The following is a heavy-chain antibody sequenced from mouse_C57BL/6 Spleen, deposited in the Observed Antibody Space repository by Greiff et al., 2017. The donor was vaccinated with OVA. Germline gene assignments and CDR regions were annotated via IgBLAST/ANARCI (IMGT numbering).Heavy chain of an antibody. CDR3: TRYYGSSSYFDY. CDR2: IDPETGGT. D-gene: IGHD1-1*01. CDR1: GYTFTDYA. J-gene: IGHJ2*01. V-gene: IGHV1-15*01. Sequence: QVQLQQSGAELVRPGASVTLSCKASGYTFTDYAMHWVKQTPVHGLEWIGAIDPETGGTAYNQKFKGKAILTADKSSSTAYMELCILTSEDSSVYYCTRYYGSSSYFDYWGQGTTLTVSS.